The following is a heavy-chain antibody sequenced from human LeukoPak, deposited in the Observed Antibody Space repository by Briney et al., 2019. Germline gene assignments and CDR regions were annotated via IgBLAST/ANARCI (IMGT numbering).Heavy chain of an antibody. CDR2: ISYDGSNK. J-gene: IGHJ6*02. V-gene: IGHV3-30*04. D-gene: IGHD4-11*01. CDR1: GFTFSSYA. Sequence: SGGSLRLSCAASGFTFSSYAMHWVRQATGKGLEWVAVISYDGSNKYYADSVKGRFTISRDNSKNTLYLQMNSLRAEDTAVYYYARDRTVTTRYYYYGMDVWGQGTTVTVSS. CDR3: ARDRTVTTRYYYYGMDV.